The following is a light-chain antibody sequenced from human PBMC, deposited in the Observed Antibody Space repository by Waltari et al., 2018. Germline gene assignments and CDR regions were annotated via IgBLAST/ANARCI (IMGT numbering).Light chain of an antibody. J-gene: IGKJ1*01. CDR3: QQYFSVPRT. Sequence: DCVMTQSPESLAVSLGERASINRRSSQNLLSSVKSKSYLAWFQERPGRPPKLLIYWASTRQSGVPDRFTGSGSGTNFTLTITSLRAEDVAVYYCQQYFSVPRTFGRGTKVEVK. CDR2: WAS. V-gene: IGKV4-1*01. CDR1: QNLLSSVKSKSY.